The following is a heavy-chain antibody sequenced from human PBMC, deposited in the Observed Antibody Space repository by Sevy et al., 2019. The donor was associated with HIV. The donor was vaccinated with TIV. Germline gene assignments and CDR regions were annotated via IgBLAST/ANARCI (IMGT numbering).Heavy chain of an antibody. J-gene: IGHJ6*02. V-gene: IGHV3-21*01. Sequence: GGSLRLSCVASGLTFSSYSMKWVRQAPGKGLEWVSSISSSSSYIYYADSVKGRFTISRDNAKKSLYLQMNGLRAEDTAVYYCARDKLQTTGSLGDYYYGLDVWGQGTRVTVSS. CDR3: ARDKLQTTGSLGDYYYGLDV. CDR1: GLTFSSYS. CDR2: ISSSSSYI. D-gene: IGHD3-16*01.